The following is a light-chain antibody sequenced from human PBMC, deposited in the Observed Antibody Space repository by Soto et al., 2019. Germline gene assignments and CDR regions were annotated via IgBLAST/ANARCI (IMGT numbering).Light chain of an antibody. V-gene: IGKV3-15*01. CDR2: GAS. Sequence: ELVMTQSPATLSVSPGERATLSCRASQSVSSNLAWYQQKPGQAPRLLIYGASTRATGIPARFSGSGSGTEFTLTISSLKSEDLAVYYCQQYNTWPPFTSGQGTRLEIK. CDR3: QQYNTWPPFT. J-gene: IGKJ5*01. CDR1: QSVSSN.